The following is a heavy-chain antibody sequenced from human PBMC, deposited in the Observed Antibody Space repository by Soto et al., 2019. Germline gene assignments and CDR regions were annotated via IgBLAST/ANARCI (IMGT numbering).Heavy chain of an antibody. J-gene: IGHJ5*02. CDR1: GSTFSNIA. CDR2: IGGSGGGI. V-gene: IGHV3-23*01. D-gene: IGHD6-13*01. CDR3: ATDQSWGWAS. Sequence: PGGSLRLSCAASGSTFSNIAMIWVRQAPGKGLEWVSSIGGSGGGITYADSMKGRFTISRDNSKNTLYPQINSLRAEDTAVYYCATDQSWGWASWGQGTLITVSS.